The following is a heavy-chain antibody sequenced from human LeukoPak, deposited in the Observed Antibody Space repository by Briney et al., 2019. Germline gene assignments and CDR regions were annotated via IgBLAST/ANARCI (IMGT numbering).Heavy chain of an antibody. Sequence: ASVKVSCKASGYAFTSYGISWVRQAPGQGLEWMGWISAYNGNTNYAQKLQGRLTMTTDTSTSTAYMELRSLRSDDTAVYYCASGVYDIFYSSYYYMDVWGKGTTVTISS. V-gene: IGHV1-18*01. CDR2: ISAYNGNT. CDR3: ASGVYDIFYSSYYYMDV. J-gene: IGHJ6*03. CDR1: GYAFTSYG. D-gene: IGHD3-9*01.